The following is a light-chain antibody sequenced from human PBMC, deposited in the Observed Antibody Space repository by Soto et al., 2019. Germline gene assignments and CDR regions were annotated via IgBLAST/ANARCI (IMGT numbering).Light chain of an antibody. Sequence: QLVLTQPPSASGTPGQRVTISCSGSSSNIGSNTVNWYQQLPGTAPKLLIYSNNQRPSGVPDRFSGSKSGTSASLAISGLQSEDEADYHCAAWDDSLNGLFGGGTKLTVL. V-gene: IGLV1-44*01. CDR1: SSNIGSNT. J-gene: IGLJ2*01. CDR3: AAWDDSLNGL. CDR2: SNN.